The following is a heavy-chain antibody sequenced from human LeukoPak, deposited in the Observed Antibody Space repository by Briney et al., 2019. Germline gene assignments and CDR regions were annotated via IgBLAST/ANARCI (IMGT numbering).Heavy chain of an antibody. J-gene: IGHJ4*02. CDR3: ARDYYGSGSYYLFEY. CDR2: IWSDGSNK. CDR1: GFTFISCG. D-gene: IGHD3-10*01. V-gene: IGHV3-33*01. Sequence: GSLRLSCAASGFTFISCGLHWVRQAPGKGLEWVAVIWSDGSNKYYADSVKGRFTVTRDDSKNTLYLQMSSLRAEDTALYYCARDYYGSGSYYLFEYWGQGTLVTVSS.